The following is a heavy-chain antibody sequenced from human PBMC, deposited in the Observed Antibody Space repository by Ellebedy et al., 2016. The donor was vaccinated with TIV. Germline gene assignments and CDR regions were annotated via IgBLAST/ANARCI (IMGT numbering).Heavy chain of an antibody. D-gene: IGHD3-22*01. CDR1: GYTFTSYD. V-gene: IGHV1-18*01. CDR3: ARDPYYYDSSGYYYLYDY. Sequence: AASVKVSCKASGYTFTSYDINWVRQATGQGLEWMGWISAYNGNTNYAQKLQGRVTMTTDTSTSTAYMELRSLRSDETAVYYCARDPYYYDSSGYYYLYDYWGQGTPVTVSS. CDR2: ISAYNGNT. J-gene: IGHJ4*02.